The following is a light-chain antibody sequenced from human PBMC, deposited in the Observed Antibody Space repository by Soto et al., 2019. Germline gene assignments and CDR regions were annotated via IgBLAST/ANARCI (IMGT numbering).Light chain of an antibody. Sequence: EIMLTQSPGTVHSHPGQRAHLYCKHSQSVSNNYLAWYQQKPGQAPRLLIYGASNRATGISARFSGSGSGTDFTLTIGSLEPEEFAVYYCQQRSNWPPTFGRGTKVDIK. J-gene: IGKJ4*01. V-gene: IGKV3-11*01. CDR3: QQRSNWPPT. CDR2: GAS. CDR1: QSVSNNY.